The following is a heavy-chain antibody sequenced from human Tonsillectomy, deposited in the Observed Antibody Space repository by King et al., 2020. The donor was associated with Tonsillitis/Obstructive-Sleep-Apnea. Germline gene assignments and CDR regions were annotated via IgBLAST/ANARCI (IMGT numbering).Heavy chain of an antibody. J-gene: IGHJ6*02. D-gene: IGHD6-13*01. Sequence: VQLVESGGGLVQPGESLRLSCAASGFTFSDHYIDWVRQAPGKGLEWVGRTKNNANSYTTEYAASVKGRFTISRDESENSLYLQMNSLKTEDTAVYYCARGGIADYYYGLDVWGQGTTVTVSS. CDR3: ARGGIADYYYGLDV. CDR1: GFTFSDHY. V-gene: IGHV3-72*01. CDR2: TKNNANSYTT.